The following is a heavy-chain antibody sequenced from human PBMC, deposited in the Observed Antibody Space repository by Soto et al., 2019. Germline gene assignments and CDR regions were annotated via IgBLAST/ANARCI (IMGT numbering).Heavy chain of an antibody. V-gene: IGHV3-23*01. D-gene: IGHD2-2*01. CDR3: AKREDIVVVPAANYYFDY. CDR1: GFTFSSYA. J-gene: IGHJ4*02. Sequence: LRLSCAASGFTFSSYAMSWVRQAPGKGLEWVSAISGSGGSTYYADSVKGRFTISRGNSKNTLYLQMNSLRAEDTAVYYCAKREDIVVVPAANYYFDYWGQGTLVTVSS. CDR2: ISGSGGST.